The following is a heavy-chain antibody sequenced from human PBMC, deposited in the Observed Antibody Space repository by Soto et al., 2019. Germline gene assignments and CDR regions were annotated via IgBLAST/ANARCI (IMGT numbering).Heavy chain of an antibody. J-gene: IGHJ6*02. Sequence: QVTLKESGPVLVKPTETLTLTCTVSGFSLSNARMGVSWIRQPPGKALEWLAHIFSNDEKSYSTSLKSRLTISKDTSKSQVVLTMTNMDPVDTVTYYCARQYYYDSSRYYYYYGMDVWGQGTTVTVSS. CDR3: ARQYYYDSSRYYYYYGMDV. D-gene: IGHD3-22*01. CDR1: GFSLSNARMG. V-gene: IGHV2-26*01. CDR2: IFSNDEK.